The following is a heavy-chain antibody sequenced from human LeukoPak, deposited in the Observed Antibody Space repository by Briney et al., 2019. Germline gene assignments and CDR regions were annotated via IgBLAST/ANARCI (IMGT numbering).Heavy chain of an antibody. Sequence: GGSLRLSCAASGFTFTCCGMHWVRQAPGKGLEWLAAISYHGSNIYYADSVKGRFTISRDNSKNTAFLQMNSLRPEDTALYYCARKNEQGVTDFWGQGALVTVSA. V-gene: IGHV3-30*03. J-gene: IGHJ4*02. D-gene: IGHD1-1*01. CDR3: ARKNEQGVTDF. CDR1: GFTFTCCG. CDR2: ISYHGSNI.